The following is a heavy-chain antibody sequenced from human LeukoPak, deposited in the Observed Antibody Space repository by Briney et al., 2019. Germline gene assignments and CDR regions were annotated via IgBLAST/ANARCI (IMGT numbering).Heavy chain of an antibody. V-gene: IGHV3-30*04. CDR1: GFTFSSYA. CDR3: AKGFDY. Sequence: PGGALRLSCAASGFTFSSYAMHWVRQAPGKGLEWVAVISYDGSNKYYADSVKGRFTISRDNSKNTLYLQMNSLRVEDTAVYYCAKGFDYWGQGTLVTVSS. CDR2: ISYDGSNK. J-gene: IGHJ4*02.